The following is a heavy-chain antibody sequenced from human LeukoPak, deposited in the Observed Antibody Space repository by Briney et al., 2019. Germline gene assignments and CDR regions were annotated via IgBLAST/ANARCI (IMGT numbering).Heavy chain of an antibody. CDR2: IKSKTDGGTT. J-gene: IGHJ4*02. CDR1: GFTFSNAW. D-gene: IGHD3-22*01. V-gene: IGHV3-15*01. CDR3: TTVNDDSSGYNAPYLF. Sequence: GGSLRLSCAASGFTFSNAWMSWVRQAPGKGLEWVGRIKSKTDGGTTDYAAPVKGRFTISRDDSKNTLYLQMNSLKTEDTAVYYCTTVNDDSSGYNAPYLFWGQGTLVTVSS.